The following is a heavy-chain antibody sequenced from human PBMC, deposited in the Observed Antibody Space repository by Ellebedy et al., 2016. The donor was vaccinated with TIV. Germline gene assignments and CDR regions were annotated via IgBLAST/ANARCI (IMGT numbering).Heavy chain of an antibody. V-gene: IGHV4-39*01. Sequence: MPSETLSLTCTLSGGSISSYYWGCLRQPPGKGLACLASLSYIGSTYCNPSLKRRVTIYVDTSKNQFSLKLRSVTATDTAVYYCARAMVRGTAWFDPWGQGTLVTVSS. CDR1: GGSISSYY. J-gene: IGHJ5*02. CDR3: ARAMVRGTAWFDP. D-gene: IGHD3-10*01. CDR2: LSYIGST.